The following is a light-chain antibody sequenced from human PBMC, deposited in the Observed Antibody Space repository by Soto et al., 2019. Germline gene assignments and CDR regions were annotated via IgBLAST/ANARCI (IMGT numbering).Light chain of an antibody. J-gene: IGLJ1*01. V-gene: IGLV2-14*01. CDR3: SSYTSSSSYNYV. CDR2: DVS. CDR1: SSDIGGYNY. Sequence: QSVLTQPASVSGSPGQSLTISCTGNSSDIGGYNYVSWYQQHPGKAPKLMIYDVSNRPSGVSNRFSGSKSGNTASLTISGLQAEDEADYYCSSYTSSSSYNYVFGTGTKVTVL.